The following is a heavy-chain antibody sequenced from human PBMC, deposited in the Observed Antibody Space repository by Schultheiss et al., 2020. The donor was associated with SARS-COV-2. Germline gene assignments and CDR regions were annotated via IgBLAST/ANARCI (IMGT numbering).Heavy chain of an antibody. CDR3: ARDQYYYYGMDV. V-gene: IGHV3-53*01. Sequence: GGSLRLSCSASGFTVSSNYMSWVRQAPGKGLEWVSAISGGGGTTYYADSVKGRFTISRDNAKNTLYLQMNSLRAEDTAVYYCARDQYYYYGMDVWGQGTTVTVSS. CDR2: ISGGGGTT. J-gene: IGHJ6*02. CDR1: GFTVSSNY.